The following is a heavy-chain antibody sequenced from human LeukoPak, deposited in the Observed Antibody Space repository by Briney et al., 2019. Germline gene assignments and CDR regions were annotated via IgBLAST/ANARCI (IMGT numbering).Heavy chain of an antibody. CDR3: AKTGPYYFEY. J-gene: IGHJ4*02. CDR2: LSSSGART. V-gene: IGHV3-23*01. Sequence: PGGSLRLSCAVSGFTFSTSGMTWVRQAPGKGLEWVSALSSSGARTYYADSVRGRFTISRDNSKNTLYLQMDSLRAEDTAEYYCAKTGPYYFEYWGQGTLVTVSS. CDR1: GFTFSTSG.